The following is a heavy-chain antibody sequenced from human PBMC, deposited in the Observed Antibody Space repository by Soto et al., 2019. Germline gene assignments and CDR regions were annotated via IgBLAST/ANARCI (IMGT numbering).Heavy chain of an antibody. CDR1: GYTFTSYG. V-gene: IGHV1-18*01. D-gene: IGHD2-21*02. Sequence: ASVKVSCKASGYTFTSYGISWVRQAPGQGLEWMGWISAYKGNTNYAQKLQGRVTMTTDTSTSTAYMELRSLRSDDTAVYYCARAVVYGGNSGDAFDIWGQGTMVTVSS. CDR3: ARAVVYGGNSGDAFDI. CDR2: ISAYKGNT. J-gene: IGHJ3*02.